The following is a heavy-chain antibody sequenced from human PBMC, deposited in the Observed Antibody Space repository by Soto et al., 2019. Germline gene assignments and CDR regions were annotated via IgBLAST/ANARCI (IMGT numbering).Heavy chain of an antibody. Sequence: QVQLVQSGAEVKKPGAPVQVSCKASGYTFTSYAMHWVRQAPGQRLEWMGWINAGNGNTKYSQKFQGRVTITRDTSASTACMELSSLRSEDTAVYYCARSDGPLGDYWGQGTLVTVSS. J-gene: IGHJ4*02. V-gene: IGHV1-3*01. CDR1: GYTFTSYA. CDR3: ARSDGPLGDY. CDR2: INAGNGNT. D-gene: IGHD4-17*01.